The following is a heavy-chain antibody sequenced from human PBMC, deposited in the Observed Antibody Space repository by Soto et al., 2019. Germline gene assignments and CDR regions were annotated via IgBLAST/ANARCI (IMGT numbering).Heavy chain of an antibody. Sequence: ASETLSLTCTVSGDSISSGSAYWGWLRQSPGKGLEWIGSVHHSVTTYYNPSLKGRVTISMDTSKNQFSLRLTSVTAADTAVYYCARDTSSTSLRAEYFQFWGQGTQVTVSS. D-gene: IGHD6-13*01. CDR2: VHHSVTT. V-gene: IGHV4-39*02. J-gene: IGHJ1*01. CDR3: ARDTSSTSLRAEYFQF. CDR1: GDSISSGSAY.